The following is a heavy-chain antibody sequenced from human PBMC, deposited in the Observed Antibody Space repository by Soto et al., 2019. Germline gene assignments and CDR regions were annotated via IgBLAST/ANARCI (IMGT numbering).Heavy chain of an antibody. CDR2: ISGSGGGT. V-gene: IGHV3-23*01. J-gene: IGHJ6*02. D-gene: IGHD3-22*01. CDR1: GFTFSSYA. CDR3: AKDRARSSSGYYGRGQGGYDYYYGMDV. Sequence: EVQLLEPGGGLVQPGGSLRLSCAASGFTFSSYAMSWVRQAPGKGLEWVSAISGSGGGTYSADSVKGRFTFSRDNSKNTMYLQMNRLSAEDTAVYYCAKDRARSSSGYYGRGQGGYDYYYGMDVWGQGTTVTVSS.